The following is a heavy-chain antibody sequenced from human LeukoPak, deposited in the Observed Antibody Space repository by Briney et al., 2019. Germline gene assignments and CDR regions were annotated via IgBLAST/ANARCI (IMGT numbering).Heavy chain of an antibody. CDR1: GGSISSYY. D-gene: IGHD1-14*01. CDR3: ARHRPGRAFDI. CDR2: IHYSGTT. Sequence: PSETLSLTCTVSGGSISSYYWSWIRQPPGKGLEWIGYIHYSGTTNYNPSLTSRVTISVDTPKNQLSLKLSSVTAADTAVYYCARHRPGRAFDIWGQGTMVTVSS. V-gene: IGHV4-59*08. J-gene: IGHJ3*02.